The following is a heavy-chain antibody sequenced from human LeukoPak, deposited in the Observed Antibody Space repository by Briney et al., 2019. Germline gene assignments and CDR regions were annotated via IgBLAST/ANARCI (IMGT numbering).Heavy chain of an antibody. CDR2: ISSSSSYI. V-gene: IGHV3-21*01. Sequence: GGSLRLSCAASGFTFSSYNMNWVRQAPGKGLEWVSFISSSSSYIYYADSVKGRFTISRDNAKNSLYLQTNSLRAEDTAVYYCARDIAARPFDYWGQGTLVTVSS. D-gene: IGHD6-6*01. CDR1: GFTFSSYN. J-gene: IGHJ4*02. CDR3: ARDIAARPFDY.